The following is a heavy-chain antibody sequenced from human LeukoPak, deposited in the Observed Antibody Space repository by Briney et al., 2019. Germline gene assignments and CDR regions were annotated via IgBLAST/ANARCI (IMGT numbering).Heavy chain of an antibody. CDR1: GYTFTSYY. V-gene: IGHV1-46*01. CDR3: ARDSYSIWSLYDF. D-gene: IGHD6-6*01. Sequence: AASVKVSCKASGYTFTSYYIHWVRQVPGQGLEWMGIINPSGGSTTYAQKFQGRVTITRDTPTSTVYMVLSSLRSEDTAVYYCARDSYSIWSLYDFWGQGTLVTVSS. J-gene: IGHJ4*02. CDR2: INPSGGST.